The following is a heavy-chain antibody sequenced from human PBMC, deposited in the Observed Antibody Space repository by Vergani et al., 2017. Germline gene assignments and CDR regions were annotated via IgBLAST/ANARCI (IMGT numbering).Heavy chain of an antibody. V-gene: IGHV4-61*02. CDR2: IYTSGST. J-gene: IGHJ6*03. Sequence: QVQLQESGPGLVKPSQTLSLTCTVSGGSISSGSYYWSWIRQPAGKGLEWIGRIYTSGSTNYNPSLKSRVTISVDTSKNPLSLKLSSVTAADTAVYYCAGGPVNNWTYHKSYYYYYYMDVWGKGTTVTVSS. CDR3: AGGPVNNWTYHKSYYYYYYMDV. CDR1: GGSISSGSYY. D-gene: IGHD1-7*01.